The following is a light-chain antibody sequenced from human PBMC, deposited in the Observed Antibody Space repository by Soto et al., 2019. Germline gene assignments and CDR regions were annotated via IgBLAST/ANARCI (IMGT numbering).Light chain of an antibody. CDR1: QGIVDT. CDR2: DTS. J-gene: IGKJ4*01. V-gene: IGKV3-15*01. Sequence: EVVMRQSPATLSVSPGEVATLSFSASQGIVDTLAWYQHKPGQTPRLLIYDTSTRATGVPTRFSGSRSGAEFTLTINSLQSEDFAVYYCQPYNNWPLTFGGGTKVDIK. CDR3: QPYNNWPLT.